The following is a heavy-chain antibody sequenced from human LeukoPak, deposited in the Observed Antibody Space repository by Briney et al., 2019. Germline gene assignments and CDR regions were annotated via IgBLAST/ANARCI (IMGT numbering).Heavy chain of an antibody. J-gene: IGHJ6*03. Sequence: SETLSLTCTVSGGSISSYYWSWIRQPPGKGLEWLGYIYYSGSTNYNPSLKSRVTISVDTSKNQFSLKLSSVTAADTAVYYCARVVQERHKWLLLYSPYYYYMDVWGKGTTVTVSS. CDR1: GGSISSYY. CDR2: IYYSGST. D-gene: IGHD3-22*01. V-gene: IGHV4-59*01. CDR3: ARVVQERHKWLLLYSPYYYYMDV.